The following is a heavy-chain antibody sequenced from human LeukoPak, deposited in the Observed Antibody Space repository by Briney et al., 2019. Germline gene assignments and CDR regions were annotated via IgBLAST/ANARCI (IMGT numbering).Heavy chain of an antibody. D-gene: IGHD3-22*01. V-gene: IGHV3-48*01. CDR2: IDSSSGTI. Sequence: GGSPRLSCAASGFNFSPYSMNWLRQAPGKGLEWVSYIDSSSGTIYYADSVRGRFTISGDNAKNSLYLQMNSLRAEDTAVYYCARVRSSYYYESSGYYHYDAFDVWGQGTMVTVSS. CDR3: ARVRSSYYYESSGYYHYDAFDV. J-gene: IGHJ3*01. CDR1: GFNFSPYS.